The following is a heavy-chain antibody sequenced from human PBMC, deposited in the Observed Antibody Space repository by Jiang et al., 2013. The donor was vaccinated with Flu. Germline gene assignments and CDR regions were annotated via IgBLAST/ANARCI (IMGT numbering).Heavy chain of an antibody. V-gene: IGHV3-30*02. CDR1: GFTFSSYG. CDR2: IWFDGRDK. J-gene: IGHJ6*03. CDR3: AKVDYSGGLLLSYYYMDV. Sequence: VQLVESGGGVVQPGGSLRLSCAASGFTFSSYGMHWVRQAPGKGLEWVAFIWFDGRDKYYADSVKGRFTISRDNSRNMLYLEVNSLRAEDTAVYYCAKVDYSGGLLLSYYYMDVWGKGTTVTVSS. D-gene: IGHD1-26*01.